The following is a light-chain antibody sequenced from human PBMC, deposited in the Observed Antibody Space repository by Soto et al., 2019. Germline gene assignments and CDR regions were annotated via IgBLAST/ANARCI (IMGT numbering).Light chain of an antibody. V-gene: IGLV1-44*01. J-gene: IGLJ1*01. CDR3: AAWDDSLNGYV. Sequence: QSVLTQPPSASGTPGQRVTISCSGSSSNIGSNTVNWYQQLPGTAPKLLIYTNNQRPSGVPDRFSGSKSGTSASLAISGLHDEDEAYYYCAAWDDSLNGYVFGTGTKLTVL. CDR1: SSNIGSNT. CDR2: TNN.